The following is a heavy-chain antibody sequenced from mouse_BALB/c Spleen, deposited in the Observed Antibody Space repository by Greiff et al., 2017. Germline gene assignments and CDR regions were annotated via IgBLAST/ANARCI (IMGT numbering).Heavy chain of an antibody. J-gene: IGHJ3*01. CDR1: GYTFSSYW. D-gene: IGHD2-4*01. Sequence: QVQLQQSGAELMKPGASVKISCKATGYTFSSYWIEWVKQRPGHGLEWIGEILPGSGSTNYNEKFKGKATFTADTSSNTAYMQLSSLTSEDSAVYYCARRGDYDDGGTWFAYWGQGTLVTVSA. V-gene: IGHV1-9*01. CDR3: ARRGDYDDGGTWFAY. CDR2: ILPGSGST.